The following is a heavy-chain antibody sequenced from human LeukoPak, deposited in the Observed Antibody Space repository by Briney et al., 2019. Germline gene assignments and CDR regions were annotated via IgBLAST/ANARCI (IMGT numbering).Heavy chain of an antibody. CDR3: ARGYRITMVRGVPWFDP. D-gene: IGHD3-10*01. CDR1: GGSISSYY. CDR2: IYYSGST. Sequence: SETLSLTCTVSGGSISSYYWSWIRQPPGKGLGWIGYIYYSGSTNYNPSLKSRVTISVDTSKNQFSLKLSSVTAADTAVYYCARGYRITMVRGVPWFDPWGQGTLVTVSS. J-gene: IGHJ5*02. V-gene: IGHV4-59*12.